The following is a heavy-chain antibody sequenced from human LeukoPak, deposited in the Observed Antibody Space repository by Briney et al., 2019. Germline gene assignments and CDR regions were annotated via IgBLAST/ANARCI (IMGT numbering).Heavy chain of an antibody. Sequence: ASVKVSCKASGYTFTSYAMHWVRQAPGQRLEWMGWINAGNGNTKYSQKFQGRVTITRDTSASTAYMELSSLGSEDTAVYYCARVPPYGSGSSPYDYWGQGTLVTVSS. CDR3: ARVPPYGSGSSPYDY. CDR2: INAGNGNT. D-gene: IGHD3-10*01. CDR1: GYTFTSYA. V-gene: IGHV1-3*01. J-gene: IGHJ4*02.